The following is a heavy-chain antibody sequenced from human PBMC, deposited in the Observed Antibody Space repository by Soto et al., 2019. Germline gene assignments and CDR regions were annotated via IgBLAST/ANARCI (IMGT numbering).Heavy chain of an antibody. Sequence: QVQLQQWGAGLLKPSETLSLTCAVYGGSFSGYYWSWIRQPPGKGLEWIGEINHSGSTNYNPSLKSPVTISVDTSKNQFSLKLSSVTAADTAVYYCARGGWFGELLGGDFDYWGQGTLVTVSS. V-gene: IGHV4-34*01. D-gene: IGHD3-10*01. J-gene: IGHJ4*02. CDR3: ARGGWFGELLGGDFDY. CDR1: GGSFSGYY. CDR2: INHSGST.